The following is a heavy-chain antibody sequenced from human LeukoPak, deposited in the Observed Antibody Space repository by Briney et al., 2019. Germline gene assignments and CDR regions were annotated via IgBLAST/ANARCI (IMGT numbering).Heavy chain of an antibody. J-gene: IGHJ4*02. V-gene: IGHV3-23*01. CDR2: ISGTGDVS. Sequence: GVLRLSCAASGFTVSDYSMRWVRQAPGKGLEWVSSISGTGDVSKYADSVKGRFTISRDNSKNTLYLQMNSLRAEDTAVYYCVQGRTLDYWGQGTLVTVSS. D-gene: IGHD3-10*01. CDR1: GFTVSDYS. CDR3: VQGRTLDY.